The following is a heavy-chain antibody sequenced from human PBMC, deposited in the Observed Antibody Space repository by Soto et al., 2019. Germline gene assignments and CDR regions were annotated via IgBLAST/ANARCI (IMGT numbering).Heavy chain of an antibody. Sequence: SVKVSCKASGGTFSSYTISWVRQAPGQGLEWMGRIIPILGIANYAQKFQGRVTITADKSTSTAYMELSSLRSEDTAVYYCAREDSSGWYEDYWGQGTLVTVSS. CDR2: IIPILGIA. CDR1: GGTFSSYT. V-gene: IGHV1-69*04. J-gene: IGHJ4*02. CDR3: AREDSSGWYEDY. D-gene: IGHD6-19*01.